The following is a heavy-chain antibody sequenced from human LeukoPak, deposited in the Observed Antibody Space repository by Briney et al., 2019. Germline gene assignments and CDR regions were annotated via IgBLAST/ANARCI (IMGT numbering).Heavy chain of an antibody. J-gene: IGHJ4*02. CDR1: GYSIRSGYQ. V-gene: IGHV4-38-2*01. CDR3: ARAEINDYNRY. D-gene: IGHD4-11*01. Sequence: SETLSLTCSVSGYSIRSGYQWGWIRQAPGKGLEWIGSINYSGRTYDTPSLKSRVTISIDTSKNQIFLKLRSTTAADTAHYYCARAEINDYNRYWGQGILVIVSS. CDR2: INYSGRT.